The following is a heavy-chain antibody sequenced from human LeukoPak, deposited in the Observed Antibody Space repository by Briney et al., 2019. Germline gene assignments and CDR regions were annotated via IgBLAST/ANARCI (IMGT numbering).Heavy chain of an antibody. CDR3: ARVNSSGWYVGY. D-gene: IGHD6-19*01. CDR1: GYTFTSYG. J-gene: IGHJ4*02. Sequence: ASVKVSCKASGYTFTSYGISWVRQAPGQGLEWMGWISAYNGNTNYAQKLQGRVTMTRDMSTSTVYMELSRLRSDDTAVYYCARVNSSGWYVGYWGQGTLVTVSS. V-gene: IGHV1-18*01. CDR2: ISAYNGNT.